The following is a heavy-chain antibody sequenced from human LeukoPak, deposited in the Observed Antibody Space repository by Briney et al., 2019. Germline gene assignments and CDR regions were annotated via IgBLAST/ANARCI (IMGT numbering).Heavy chain of an antibody. V-gene: IGHV6-1*01. Sequence: SQTLSLTCAISGDSVSGNSVTWNWIRQSPSRGLEWLGRTYYKSTWYNDYAVSVRGRITVNPDTSKNQFSLHLNSVTPEDTAVYYCARRLTQYDCFDPWGQGILVTVSS. CDR1: GDSVSGNSVT. CDR3: ARRLTQYDCFDP. CDR2: TYYKSTWYN. J-gene: IGHJ5*02. D-gene: IGHD2-2*01.